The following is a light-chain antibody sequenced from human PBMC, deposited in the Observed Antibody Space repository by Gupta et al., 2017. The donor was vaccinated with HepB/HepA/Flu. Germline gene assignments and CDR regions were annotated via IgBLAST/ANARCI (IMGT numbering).Light chain of an antibody. V-gene: IGKV3-11*01. CDR3: QQRNSWPLP. CDR1: QSVGSD. Sequence: EAVLTQSPATLSLSPGERATLSCRASQSVGSDLAWYQQVPGRAPRLLIYDASNRATGIPARFSGSGSGTDFTLTISSLEPEDFAVYYCQQRNSWPLPFGGGTKVEVK. J-gene: IGKJ4*01. CDR2: DAS.